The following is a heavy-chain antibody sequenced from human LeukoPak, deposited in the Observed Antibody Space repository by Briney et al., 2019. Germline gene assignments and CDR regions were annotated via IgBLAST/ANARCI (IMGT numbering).Heavy chain of an antibody. CDR3: ARNRVYSSSWYDWFDR. V-gene: IGHV4-34*01. Sequence: SETLSLTCAVYGGSFSGYYWSWIRQPPGKGLEWIGEINHSGSTKYNPSLKSRVTISVDTSKNQFSLKLSSVTAADTAVYHCARNRVYSSSWYDWFDRWGQGTLVTVSS. CDR2: INHSGST. CDR1: GGSFSGYY. D-gene: IGHD6-13*01. J-gene: IGHJ5*02.